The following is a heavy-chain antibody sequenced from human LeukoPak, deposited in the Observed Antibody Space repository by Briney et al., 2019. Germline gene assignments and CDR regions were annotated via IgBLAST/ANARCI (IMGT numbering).Heavy chain of an antibody. D-gene: IGHD3-22*01. J-gene: IGHJ3*02. Sequence: RASVKVSCKASGYTFTNYGISWVRQAPGQGLEWMGWISAYNGNTNYAQKFQGRVTMTTDTSTSTVYMEVRSLRSDDTAVYYCARDGHRRYHYDSSGREDAFDIWGQGTMVTVSS. CDR2: ISAYNGNT. CDR1: GYTFTNYG. V-gene: IGHV1-18*01. CDR3: ARDGHRRYHYDSSGREDAFDI.